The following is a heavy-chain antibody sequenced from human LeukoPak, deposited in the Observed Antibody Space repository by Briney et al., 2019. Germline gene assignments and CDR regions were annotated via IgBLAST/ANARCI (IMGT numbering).Heavy chain of an antibody. V-gene: IGHV3-23*01. CDR2: ITDSGGDT. J-gene: IGHJ4*02. CDR3: AKGSSPSRPYYFDY. D-gene: IGHD1-26*01. CDR1: GFTFGSYA. Sequence: GGSLRLSCAASGFTFGSYAMSWVRQAPGRWLDWISAITDSGGDTYYADSVKGRFTISRDNSKNTLYLQMNSLRAEDAAVYYCAKGSSPSRPYYFDYWGPGTLVTVSS.